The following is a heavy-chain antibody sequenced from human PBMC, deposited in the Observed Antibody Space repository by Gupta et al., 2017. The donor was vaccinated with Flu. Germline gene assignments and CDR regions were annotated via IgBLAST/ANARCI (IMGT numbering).Heavy chain of an antibody. CDR1: GYSFTAYY. J-gene: IGHJ5*02. CDR3: AREKFCSSASCYRWFDP. CDR2: INPHSGSR. V-gene: IGHV1-2*06. Sequence: QVPLVQSGAEVKEPGASVKVSCKASGYSFTAYYKHRVRQAPGQGLEWMGRINPHSGSRNYEQKVQGRVTVTMDTSISTVYRDLSRLRSDDTAIYYCAREKFCSSASCYRWFDPGGQGTLVTVSS. D-gene: IGHD2-2*02.